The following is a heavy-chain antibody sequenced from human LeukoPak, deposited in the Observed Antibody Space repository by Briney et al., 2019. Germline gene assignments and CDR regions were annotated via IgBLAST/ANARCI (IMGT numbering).Heavy chain of an antibody. V-gene: IGHV3-48*01. J-gene: IGHJ4*02. D-gene: IGHD6-6*01. Sequence: GGSLRLSCAASDFSFTTYAMNWVRQAPGKGLEWVSYISSSSSTIYYADSVKGRFTISRDNAKNSLYLQMNSLRAEDTAVYYCARDAYSSSSLFARAVDYWGQGTLVTVSS. CDR3: ARDAYSSSSLFARAVDY. CDR2: ISSSSSTI. CDR1: DFSFTTYA.